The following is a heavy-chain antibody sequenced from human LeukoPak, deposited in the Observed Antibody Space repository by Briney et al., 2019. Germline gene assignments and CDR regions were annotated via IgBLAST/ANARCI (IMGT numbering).Heavy chain of an antibody. J-gene: IGHJ5*02. CDR3: ARARFRVAARPSNWFDP. Sequence: ASVKVSCKASGYTFTSYDINWVRQATGQGLEWMGWMNHNSGNTGYAQKFQGRVTMTRNTSISTAYMELSSLRSEDTAVYYCARARFRVAARPSNWFDPWGQGTLVTVSS. CDR2: MNHNSGNT. D-gene: IGHD6-6*01. CDR1: GYTFTSYD. V-gene: IGHV1-8*01.